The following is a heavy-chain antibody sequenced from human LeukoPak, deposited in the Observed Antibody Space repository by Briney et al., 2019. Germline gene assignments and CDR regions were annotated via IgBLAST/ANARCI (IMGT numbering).Heavy chain of an antibody. D-gene: IGHD5-24*01. CDR2: IYYSGRA. J-gene: IGHJ4*02. V-gene: IGHV4-31*03. Sequence: PSETLSLTCTVSGGSISSGDYSWNWIRQHPGKGLEWIGYIYYSGRAYHNPSLKSRVTISVDTSKKQFSLKLNSVTAADTAVYYCARGVGGDGYNKYDYWGQGTLVTVSS. CDR1: GGSISSGDYS. CDR3: ARGVGGDGYNKYDY.